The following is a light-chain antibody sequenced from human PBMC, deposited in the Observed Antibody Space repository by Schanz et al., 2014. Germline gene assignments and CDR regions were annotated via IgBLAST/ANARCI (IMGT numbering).Light chain of an antibody. CDR1: QSVGSN. CDR2: GAS. Sequence: ETVLTQSPATLSLSPGESATLSCRASQSVGSNLGWYQQRPGQAPRLLIYGASTRATGIPGRFSGSGSGTEFTLTISSLEPEDFAVYYCQQRSNWPPSWTFGQGTKVEIK. V-gene: IGKV3-11*01. CDR3: QQRSNWPPSWT. J-gene: IGKJ1*01.